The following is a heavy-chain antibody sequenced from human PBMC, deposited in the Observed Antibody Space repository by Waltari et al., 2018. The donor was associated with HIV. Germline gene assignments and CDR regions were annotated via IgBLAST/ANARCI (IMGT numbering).Heavy chain of an antibody. CDR1: GDPPPEVS. D-gene: IGHD3-22*01. CDR3: ATVFPSSGSHY. Sequence: QVQLVQSGAEVKQPGAPVKVSCRVSGDPPPEVSMHWVRQAPGKGREWMGGFDPEYGETIYAQKFQGRVTMTEDTSTDTAYMELSSLRSEDTAVYYCATVFPSSGSHYWGQGTLVTVSS. CDR2: FDPEYGET. V-gene: IGHV1-24*01. J-gene: IGHJ4*02.